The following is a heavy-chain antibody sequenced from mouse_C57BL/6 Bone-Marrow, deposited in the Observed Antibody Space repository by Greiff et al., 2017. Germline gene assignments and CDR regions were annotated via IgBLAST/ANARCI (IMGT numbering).Heavy chain of an antibody. Sequence: QVQLQQSGAELARPGASVKLSCKASGYTFTSYGISWVKQRTGQGLEWIGEIYPRSGNTYYNEKFKGKATLTADKSSSTAYMELRGLTSEDSAFYICARWLLDVWGTGTAVTVSA. J-gene: IGHJ1*03. CDR2: IYPRSGNT. CDR1: GYTFTSYG. V-gene: IGHV1-81*01. CDR3: ARWLLDV.